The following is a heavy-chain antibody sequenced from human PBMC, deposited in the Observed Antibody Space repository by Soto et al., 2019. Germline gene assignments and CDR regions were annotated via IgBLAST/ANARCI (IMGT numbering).Heavy chain of an antibody. J-gene: IGHJ5*02. V-gene: IGHV3-30*18. CDR3: AKGRVGSGHPGWFDP. D-gene: IGHD2-15*01. CDR1: GFTFSSYG. Sequence: QVQLVESGGGVVQPGRSLRLSCAASGFTFSSYGMHWVRQAPGKGLEWVAVISYDGSNKYYADSVKGRFTISRDNSKNTLYLQMNSLRAEDTAVYYCAKGRVGSGHPGWFDPWGQGTLVTVSS. CDR2: ISYDGSNK.